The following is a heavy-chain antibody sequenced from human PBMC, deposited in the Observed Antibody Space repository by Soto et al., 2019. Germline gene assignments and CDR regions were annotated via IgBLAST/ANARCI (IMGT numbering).Heavy chain of an antibody. V-gene: IGHV3-9*01. CDR2: ISANGDNV. D-gene: IGHD4-17*01. J-gene: IGHJ4*02. Sequence: GGSLRLSCVASGFTVDDYAMHWVRQAPGKGLEWVSGISANGDNVDYADSVKGRFTVSRDNAKNSLFLQMNSLRPEDTALYYCAKDMKWGGMTTIHYFDSWAQGTQVTVSS. CDR3: AKDMKWGGMTTIHYFDS. CDR1: GFTVDDYA.